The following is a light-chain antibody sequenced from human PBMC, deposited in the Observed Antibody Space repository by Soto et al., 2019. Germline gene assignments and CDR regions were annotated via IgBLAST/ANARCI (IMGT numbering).Light chain of an antibody. CDR2: AAS. CDR1: QSISSY. Sequence: DIQMTQSPSSLSASVGDRVTITCRASQSISSYLNWYQQKPGKAPKLLIFAASRLQSGVPSRFSGSGSGTDFTLTISGLRPEDFATYFCQQSHSTPLTFGGGT. CDR3: QQSHSTPLT. V-gene: IGKV1-39*01. J-gene: IGKJ4*01.